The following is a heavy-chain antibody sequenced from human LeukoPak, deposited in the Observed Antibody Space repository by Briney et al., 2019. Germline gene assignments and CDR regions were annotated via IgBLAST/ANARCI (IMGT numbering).Heavy chain of an antibody. J-gene: IGHJ4*02. CDR2: ISYDGSNK. CDR1: GFTFSSYG. V-gene: IGHV3-30*18. D-gene: IGHD4-23*01. Sequence: SGGSLRLSSAASGFTFSSYGMHWVRQAPGKGLEWVAVISYDGSNKYYADSVKGRFTISRDNSKNTLYMQMNSMRAEDTAVYYCAKSAGGNSASGFDYWGPGTLVTVSS. CDR3: AKSAGGNSASGFDY.